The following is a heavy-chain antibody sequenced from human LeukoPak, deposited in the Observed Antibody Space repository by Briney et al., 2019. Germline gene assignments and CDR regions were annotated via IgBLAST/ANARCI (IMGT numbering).Heavy chain of an antibody. CDR1: GYTFTSYG. CDR3: ARDNLLGYCSSTSCYGYYYYGMDV. CDR2: ISAYKGNT. V-gene: IGHV1-18*01. Sequence: ASVKVSCKASGYTFTSYGISWVRQAPGQGLEWMGWISAYKGNTNYAQKLQGRVTMTTDTSTSTAYMELRSLRSDDTAVYYCARDNLLGYCSSTSCYGYYYYGMDVWGQGTTATVSS. D-gene: IGHD2-2*01. J-gene: IGHJ6*02.